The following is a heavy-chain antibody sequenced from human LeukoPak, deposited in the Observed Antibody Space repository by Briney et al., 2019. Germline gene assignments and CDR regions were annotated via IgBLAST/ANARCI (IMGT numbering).Heavy chain of an antibody. D-gene: IGHD3-3*01. CDR3: ARVGIRFLEQYYFDY. Sequence: PGGSLRLSCAVSGFIFSSNYMSWVRQAPGKGLEWGSVLYNGGNTYYADSVKGRFTVSRDNSKNTLYLQMNSLIAEDTAVYYCARVGIRFLEQYYFDYWGQGTLVTVSS. CDR1: GFIFSSNY. J-gene: IGHJ4*02. CDR2: LYNGGNT. V-gene: IGHV3-53*01.